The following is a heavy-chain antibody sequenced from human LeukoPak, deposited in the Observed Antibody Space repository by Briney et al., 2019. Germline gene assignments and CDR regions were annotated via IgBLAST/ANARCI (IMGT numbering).Heavy chain of an antibody. CDR2: IYPRDGST. V-gene: IGHV1-46*01. J-gene: IGHJ4*02. CDR3: ARDQEGFDY. Sequence: ASVRVSCKASGYTFTSNYIHWVRQAPGQGLEWMGMIYPRDGSTSYAQKFQGRVTVTRDTSTSTVHMELSGLRSEDTAVYYCARDQEGFDYWGQGTLVTASS. CDR1: GYTFTSNY.